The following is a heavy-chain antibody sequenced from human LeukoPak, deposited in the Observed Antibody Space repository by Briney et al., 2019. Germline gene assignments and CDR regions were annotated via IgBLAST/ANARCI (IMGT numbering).Heavy chain of an antibody. CDR2: INPNSGGT. J-gene: IGHJ4*02. Sequence: GASVKVSCKASGYTFTGYYMHWVRQAPGQGLEWMGWINPNSGGTNYAQKFQGRVTMTRDTSISTAYMELSRLRSDDTAVYYCARGGDSGYYPEGLDYWGQGTLVTVSS. CDR1: GYTFTGYY. D-gene: IGHD3-22*01. V-gene: IGHV1-2*02. CDR3: ARGGDSGYYPEGLDY.